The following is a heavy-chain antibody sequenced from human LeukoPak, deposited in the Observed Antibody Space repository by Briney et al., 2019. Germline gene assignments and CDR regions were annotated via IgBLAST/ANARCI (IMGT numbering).Heavy chain of an antibody. CDR1: GFTFSSYS. D-gene: IGHD3-9*01. CDR2: ISSSSSYI. Sequence: TGGSLRLSCAASGFTFSSYSMNWVRQAPGKGLEWVSSISSSSSYIYYADSVKGRFTISRDNAKNSLYLQLNSLRVEDTAVYYCARGHYDVLAASYKWTPDYWGQGTLVTVSS. J-gene: IGHJ4*02. V-gene: IGHV3-21*01. CDR3: ARGHYDVLAASYKWTPDY.